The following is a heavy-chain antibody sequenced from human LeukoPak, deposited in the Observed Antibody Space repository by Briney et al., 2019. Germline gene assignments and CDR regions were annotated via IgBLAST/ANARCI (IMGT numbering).Heavy chain of an antibody. CDR3: ARHKGGRPHGIEI. CDR2: IYPHDSDT. Sequence: GESLKISCKGSGYSFTAYWIGWVRQMPGKGLEWMGIIYPHDSDTRYSPSFQGQVTISADKSISTAYLQRSSPKASDTAMYYCARHKGGRPHGIEIWGQGTMVTVSS. D-gene: IGHD3-16*01. J-gene: IGHJ3*02. CDR1: GYSFTAYW. V-gene: IGHV5-51*01.